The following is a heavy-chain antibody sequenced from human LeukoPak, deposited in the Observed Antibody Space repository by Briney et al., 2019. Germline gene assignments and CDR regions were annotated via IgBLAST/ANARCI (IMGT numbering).Heavy chain of an antibody. D-gene: IGHD3-3*01. V-gene: IGHV1-69*10. CDR1: GGTFNSYG. CDR3: ASSSWSGSLKMVWFDP. Sequence: ASVKVSCKASGGTFNSYGIIWVRQAPGRGLEWMGGIIPILGTANYAQKFQGRVTISADKSTSTAYMELSSLRSEDTAVYYCASSSWSGSLKMVWFDPWGQGTLVTVSS. J-gene: IGHJ5*02. CDR2: IIPILGTA.